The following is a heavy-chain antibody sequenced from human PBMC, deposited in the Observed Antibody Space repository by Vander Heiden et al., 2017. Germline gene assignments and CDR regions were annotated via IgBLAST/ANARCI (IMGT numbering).Heavy chain of an antibody. V-gene: IGHV3-30*18. J-gene: IGHJ6*02. CDR1: GFPFRRYG. CDR3: AKGASSSGWYSGYYYGMDV. D-gene: IGHD6-19*01. CDR2: ISYDGSNK. Sequence: QVQLVESGGGVVQPGSSLRLPCAASGFPFRRYGMHWVRQAPGKGLEWVAAISYDGSNKYYADSVKGRFTISRDNSKNTLYLQMNSLRAEDTAVYYCAKGASSSGWYSGYYYGMDVWGQGTTVTVSS.